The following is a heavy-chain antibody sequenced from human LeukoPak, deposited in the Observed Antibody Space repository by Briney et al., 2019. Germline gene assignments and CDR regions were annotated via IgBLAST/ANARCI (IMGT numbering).Heavy chain of an antibody. Sequence: GASVKVSCKASGGTFSSYAISWVRQAPGQGLEWMGGIIPIFGTANYAQKFQGRVTITTDESTSTAYMGLSSLRSEDTAVYYCARDNAGSGYYYYYMDVWGKGTTVTVSS. CDR1: GGTFSSYA. CDR3: ARDNAGSGYYYYYMDV. CDR2: IIPIFGTA. D-gene: IGHD3-10*01. J-gene: IGHJ6*03. V-gene: IGHV1-69*05.